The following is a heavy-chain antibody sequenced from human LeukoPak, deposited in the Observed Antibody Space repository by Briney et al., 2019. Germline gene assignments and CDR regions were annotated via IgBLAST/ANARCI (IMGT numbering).Heavy chain of an antibody. CDR3: ARGGPEDELYYYYYYMDV. J-gene: IGHJ6*03. CDR1: GFTFSSYG. CDR2: ISYDGSNK. D-gene: IGHD1-14*01. Sequence: PGGSLRLSCAASGFTFSSYGMHWVRQAPGKGLEWVAVISYDGSNKYYADSVKGRFTISRDNSKNTLYLQMNSLRAEDTAVYYCARGGPEDELYYYYYYMDVWGKGTTVTVSS. V-gene: IGHV3-30*03.